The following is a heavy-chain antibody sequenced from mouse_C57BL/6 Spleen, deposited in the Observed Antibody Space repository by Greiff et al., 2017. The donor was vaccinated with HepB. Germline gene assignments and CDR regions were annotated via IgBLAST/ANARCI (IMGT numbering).Heavy chain of an antibody. CDR2: ISSGGSYT. J-gene: IGHJ4*01. Sequence: EVKLVESGGDLVKPGGSLKLSCAASGFTFSSYGMSWVRQTPDKRLEWVATISSGGSYTYYPDSVKGRFTISRDNAKNTLYLQMSSLKSEDTAMYYCARRGYEGAMDYWGQGTSVTVSS. CDR1: GFTFSSYG. CDR3: ARRGYEGAMDY. D-gene: IGHD2-2*01. V-gene: IGHV5-6*02.